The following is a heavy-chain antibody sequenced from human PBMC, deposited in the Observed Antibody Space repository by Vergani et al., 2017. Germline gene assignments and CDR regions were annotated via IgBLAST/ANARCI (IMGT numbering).Heavy chain of an antibody. V-gene: IGHV4-39*01. CDR1: GGSLSSSSYY. CDR3: AGLHPGYSYGYQRRLSSFDY. J-gene: IGHJ4*02. Sequence: QLQLQESGPGLVKTSETLSLTCTVSGGSLSSSSYYWGWIRQPPGKGLEWIGSIYYSGSTYYNPSLKSRVTISVDTSKNQFALKLSSVTAADTAVYYCAGLHPGYSYGYQRRLSSFDYWGQGTLVTVSS. CDR2: IYYSGST. D-gene: IGHD5-18*01.